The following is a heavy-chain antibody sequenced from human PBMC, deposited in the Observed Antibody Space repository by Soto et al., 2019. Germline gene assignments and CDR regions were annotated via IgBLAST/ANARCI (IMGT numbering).Heavy chain of an antibody. D-gene: IGHD3-22*01. Sequence: SSETLSLTCTVSGGSINSGNSYWSWIRQPPGKGLEWIGFIYYRGSTYYNPTLQSRVAMSIDTSKNQFSLKLSSVTAADTAVYYCAREKIDSSGYYFDYWGQGTLVTVSS. CDR3: AREKIDSSGYYFDY. CDR2: IYYRGST. CDR1: GGSINSGNSY. V-gene: IGHV4-30-4*01. J-gene: IGHJ4*02.